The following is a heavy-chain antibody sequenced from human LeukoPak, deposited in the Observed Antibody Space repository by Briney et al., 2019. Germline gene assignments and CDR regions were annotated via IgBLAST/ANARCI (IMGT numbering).Heavy chain of an antibody. V-gene: IGHV3-48*04. CDR1: GLSFSNYD. J-gene: IGHJ4*02. CDR3: ASGRDILVAGPGGYFDY. D-gene: IGHD6-19*01. CDR2: IGPGGGAT. Sequence: GGSLRLSCAASGLSFSNYDMNWVRQAPGKGLEWVSYIGPGGGATFFADSVKGRFTISTDSAKNSLYLQMNSLTADDTAVYYCASGRDILVAGPGGYFDYWGQGTLVTVSS.